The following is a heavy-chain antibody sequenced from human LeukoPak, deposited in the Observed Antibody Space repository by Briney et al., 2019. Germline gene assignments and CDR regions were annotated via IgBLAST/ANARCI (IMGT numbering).Heavy chain of an antibody. CDR1: GYTFTGYY. Sequence: ASVKVSCKASGYTFTGYYMHWVRQAPGQGLEWMGRINPNSGGTNYAQKFQGRVTMTRDTSISTAYMELSRLRSDGTAVYYCARGHFWSGYYPDVWGKGTTVTVSS. CDR2: INPNSGGT. J-gene: IGHJ6*04. CDR3: ARGHFWSGYYPDV. D-gene: IGHD3-3*02. V-gene: IGHV1-2*06.